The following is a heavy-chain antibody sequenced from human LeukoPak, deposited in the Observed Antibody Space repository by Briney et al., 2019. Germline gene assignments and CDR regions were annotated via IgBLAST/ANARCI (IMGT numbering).Heavy chain of an antibody. CDR1: GGSISSSNFY. D-gene: IGHD3-10*01. CDR3: ARVSWFDELPIY. V-gene: IGHV4-39*07. J-gene: IGHJ4*02. CDR2: IYYSGST. Sequence: KPSETLSLTCTVSGGSISSSNFYWGWIRQPPGKGLVRIGSIYYSGSTYYNPSLKSRVTISVDTSKNQFSLKLSSVTAADTAVYYCARVSWFDELPIYWGQGTLVSVSS.